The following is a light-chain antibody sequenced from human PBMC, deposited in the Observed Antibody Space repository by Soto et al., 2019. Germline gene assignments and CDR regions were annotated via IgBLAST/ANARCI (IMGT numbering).Light chain of an antibody. CDR2: EVT. CDR3: CSYTSRRTYV. CDR1: SSDVGAYIY. J-gene: IGLJ1*01. V-gene: IGLV2-14*01. Sequence: QSALTQPASVSGSPGQSITISCTGTSSDVGAYIYVSWYQHHPGKAPKVMIYEVTNRPSGVSDRFSGSKSGNTASLTISGLQAEDEDDYYCCSYTSRRTYVFGTGTRSPS.